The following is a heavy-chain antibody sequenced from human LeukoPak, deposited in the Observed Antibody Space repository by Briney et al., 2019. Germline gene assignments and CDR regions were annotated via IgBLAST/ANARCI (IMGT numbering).Heavy chain of an antibody. CDR1: GFSVSSDY. V-gene: IGHV3-53*01. Sequence: PGGSLRLSCAASGFSVSSDYMSWVRQAPGKGLEWVSVIYSDGNTYYADSVKGRFTISGENSKNTLYLQMNSLRVEDTAVYYCARSVSPIRFDFWGQGTLVIVSS. CDR3: ARSVSPIRFDF. D-gene: IGHD2-8*01. CDR2: IYSDGNT. J-gene: IGHJ4*02.